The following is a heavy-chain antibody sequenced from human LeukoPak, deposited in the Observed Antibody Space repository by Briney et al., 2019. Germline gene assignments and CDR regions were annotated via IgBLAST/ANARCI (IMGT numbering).Heavy chain of an antibody. D-gene: IGHD3-9*01. J-gene: IGHJ3*02. CDR2: IIPIFGTA. V-gene: IGHV1-69*13. CDR1: GGTFSSYA. Sequence: ASVKVSCKASGGTFSSYAISWVRQAPGQGLEWMGGIIPIFGTANYAQKFQGRVTITADESTSTAYMELSSLRSEDTAVYYCASSGDILTGSGGAFDIWGQGTMVTVSS. CDR3: ASSGDILTGSGGAFDI.